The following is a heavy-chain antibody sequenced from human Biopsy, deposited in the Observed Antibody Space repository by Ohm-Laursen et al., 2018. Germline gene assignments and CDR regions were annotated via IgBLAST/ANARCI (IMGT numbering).Heavy chain of an antibody. J-gene: IGHJ6*02. Sequence: SLRLSCAASGFTFSDYYMSWIRQAPGKGLGWVSYITSGGSTTDHADSVKGRFTISRDNAKSSLFLQMNSLRAEDTAVYYCARDVEGFYSYAMDVWGQGTTVTVSS. CDR1: GFTFSDYY. CDR2: ITSGGSTT. D-gene: IGHD5-24*01. V-gene: IGHV3-11*01. CDR3: ARDVEGFYSYAMDV.